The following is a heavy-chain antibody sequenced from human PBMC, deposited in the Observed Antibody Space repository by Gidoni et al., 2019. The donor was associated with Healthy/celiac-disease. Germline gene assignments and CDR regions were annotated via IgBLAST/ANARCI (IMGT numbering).Heavy chain of an antibody. CDR3: ARGHQVVVAATDFDY. D-gene: IGHD2-15*01. J-gene: IGHJ4*02. CDR1: GYSFTSYW. V-gene: IGHV5-51*01. Sequence: EVQLVQSGAEVKKPGESLKLSCKGSGYSFTSYWIGWVRQMPGKGLEWMGIIYPGDSDTRYSPSFQGQVTISADKSISTAYLQWSRLKASDTAMYYCARGHQVVVAATDFDYWGQGTLVTVSS. CDR2: IYPGDSDT.